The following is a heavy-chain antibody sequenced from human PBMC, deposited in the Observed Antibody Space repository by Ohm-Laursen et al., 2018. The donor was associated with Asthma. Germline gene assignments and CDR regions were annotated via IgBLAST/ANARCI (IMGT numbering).Heavy chain of an antibody. CDR2: INAGNGNT. CDR3: ARSAVRGDDAFDI. D-gene: IGHD1-1*01. CDR1: GYTFTSYA. J-gene: IGHJ3*02. Sequence: ASVKVSCKASGYTFTSYAMHWVRQAPGQRLEWMGWINAGNGNTKYSQKFQGRVTITRDTSASTAYMELSSLRSEDTAVYYCARSAVRGDDAFDIWGQGTMVTVS. V-gene: IGHV1-3*01.